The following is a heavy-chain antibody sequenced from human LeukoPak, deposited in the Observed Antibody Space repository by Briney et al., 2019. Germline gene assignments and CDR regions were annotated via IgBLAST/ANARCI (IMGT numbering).Heavy chain of an antibody. D-gene: IGHD3-3*01. CDR3: ARVSISLFGVVTAHFDS. CDR2: INLSGST. CDR1: GGSFSGSY. Sequence: PSETLSLTCGVSGGSFSGSYWGWIRQPPGKGLGWIGEINLSGSTNYNSSPTSRVTISLDTSKNQFSLNLRSVTTADTAVYYCARVSISLFGVVTAHFDSWGQGTLVAVSS. J-gene: IGHJ4*02. V-gene: IGHV4-34*01.